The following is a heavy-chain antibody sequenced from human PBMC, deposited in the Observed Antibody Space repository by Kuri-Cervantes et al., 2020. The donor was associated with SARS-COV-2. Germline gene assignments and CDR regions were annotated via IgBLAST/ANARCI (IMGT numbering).Heavy chain of an antibody. Sequence: GSLRLSCEVSGFLFSASAIHWVRQASGKGLEWVGRVRGKANNYATAYAASVRGRFTISRDDSKNMAYLQMNSLRAEDTAVYYCARVFRGGSYYYYYYMDVWGRGTTVTVSS. CDR1: GFLFSASA. CDR2: VRGKANNYAT. D-gene: IGHD1-26*01. V-gene: IGHV3-73*01. J-gene: IGHJ6*03. CDR3: ARVFRGGSYYYYYYMDV.